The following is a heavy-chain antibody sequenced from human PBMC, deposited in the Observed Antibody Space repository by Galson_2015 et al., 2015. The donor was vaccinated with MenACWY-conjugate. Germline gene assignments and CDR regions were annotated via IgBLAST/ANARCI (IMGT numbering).Heavy chain of an antibody. J-gene: IGHJ4*02. CDR2: IIPVSHTT. V-gene: IGHV1-69*13. Sequence: SVKVSCKASGDSFNTYSFNWIRQAPGQGPEWLGGIIPVSHTTDYAQRFQGRLTITADESTSTVYMELSNLRSDDTAIYYCARPGGDYEQRTFFDYWGQGTLVTVSS. CDR3: ARPGGDYEQRTFFDY. D-gene: IGHD4-17*01. CDR1: GDSFNTYS.